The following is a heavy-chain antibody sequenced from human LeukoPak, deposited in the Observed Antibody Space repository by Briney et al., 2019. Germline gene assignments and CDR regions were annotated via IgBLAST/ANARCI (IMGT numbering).Heavy chain of an antibody. J-gene: IGHJ4*02. D-gene: IGHD3-22*01. V-gene: IGHV4-59*08. Sequence: PSETLSLTCTVSGGSISSYYWSWIRQPPGKGLEWIGYIYYSGSTNYNPSLKSRVTISVDTSKNQFSLKLSSVTAADTAVYYCARGGTMIVVAALFDYWGQGTLVTVSS. CDR2: IYYSGST. CDR3: ARGGTMIVVAALFDY. CDR1: GGSISSYY.